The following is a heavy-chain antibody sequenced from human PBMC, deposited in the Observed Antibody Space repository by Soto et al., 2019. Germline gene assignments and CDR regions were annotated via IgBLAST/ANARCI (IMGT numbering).Heavy chain of an antibody. V-gene: IGHV4-38-2*01. CDR2: IYHGGST. CDR3: ARVLVTYGGIMVPYNWFDT. Sequence: PSETLSLTCAVSGYSISSGYYWGWLRQPPGKGLEWIGSIYHGGSTYYNPSLNSRVTLSIDTPKKQFSLKLTSVTAADTAIYYCARVLVTYGGIMVPYNWFDTWGQGNLVTVSS. J-gene: IGHJ5*02. CDR1: GYSISSGYY. D-gene: IGHD3-16*01.